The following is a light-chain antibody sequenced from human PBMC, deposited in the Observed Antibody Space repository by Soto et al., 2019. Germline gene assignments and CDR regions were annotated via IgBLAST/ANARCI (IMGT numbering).Light chain of an antibody. V-gene: IGLV2-14*01. CDR3: SSYTSSSTLGGYV. CDR2: DVS. CDR1: SSDVGGYNY. Sequence: QSVVTQPASVSGSPVQSITISCTGTSSDVGGYNYVSWYQQHPGKAPKLMIYDVSNRPSGVSNRFSGSKSGNTASLTISGLQAEDEADYYCSSYTSSSTLGGYVFGTGTKVTVL. J-gene: IGLJ1*01.